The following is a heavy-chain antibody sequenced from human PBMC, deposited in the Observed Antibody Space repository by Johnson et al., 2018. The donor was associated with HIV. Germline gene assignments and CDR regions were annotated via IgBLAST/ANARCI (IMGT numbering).Heavy chain of an antibody. CDR2: IGTAGDT. CDR3: AREGTFYYDSSGYDNAFDI. J-gene: IGHJ3*02. V-gene: IGHV3-13*01. D-gene: IGHD3-22*01. Sequence: VQLVESGGGVVRPGGSLRLSCVASGFTFSSYDMHWVRQASGKGLEWVSGIGTAGDTYYPDSVKGRFTVSRDNSKNTLYLQMNRLRAEETAVYYCAREGTFYYDSSGYDNAFDIWGRGTMVTVSS. CDR1: GFTFSSYD.